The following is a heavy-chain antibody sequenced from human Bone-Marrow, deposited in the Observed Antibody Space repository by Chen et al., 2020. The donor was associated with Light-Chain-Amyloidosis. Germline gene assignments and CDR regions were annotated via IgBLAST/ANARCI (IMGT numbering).Heavy chain of an antibody. CDR2: IWYDGTTK. J-gene: IGHJ5*02. CDR3: ERDIQFWRGGGPCDL. V-gene: IGHV3-33*08. Sequence: QGQLVQSGGGVVQPGNSLTVSCVASKFMFRTHGMHWVRQAPGKGLEWVALIWYDGTTKFYGEAVKGRVTISRDNSNNTRFLHMTNRRAEDTAVYFCERDIQFWRGGGPCDLWGQGTHVSVSA. CDR1: KFMFRTHG. D-gene: IGHD3-16*01.